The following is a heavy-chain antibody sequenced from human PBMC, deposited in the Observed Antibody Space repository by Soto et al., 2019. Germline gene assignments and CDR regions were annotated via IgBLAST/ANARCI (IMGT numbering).Heavy chain of an antibody. Sequence: EVQLVESGGGLVKPGGSLRLSCAASGFTFSSYSMNWVRQAPGKGLEWVSSISSSSSYIYYADSVKGRFTISRDNAKNSLYLQMNSLRAEDTAVYYCARDTEGKWELVYFDYWGQGTLVTVSS. V-gene: IGHV3-21*01. J-gene: IGHJ4*02. CDR2: ISSSSSYI. D-gene: IGHD1-26*01. CDR3: ARDTEGKWELVYFDY. CDR1: GFTFSSYS.